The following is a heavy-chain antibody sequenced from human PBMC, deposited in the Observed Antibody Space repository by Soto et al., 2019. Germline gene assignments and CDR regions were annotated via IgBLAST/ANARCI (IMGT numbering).Heavy chain of an antibody. J-gene: IGHJ5*02. V-gene: IGHV3-23*01. D-gene: IGHD3-10*01. Sequence: GGSLRLSCAASGFTFSTYAMSWVRQAPGKGLEWVSAISGSGGSTYYADSVKGRFTISRDNSNNTLYLQMNTLRAEDTAVYYCAKVSADYYGSGSYFDWFDPWGQGTLVTVSS. CDR1: GFTFSTYA. CDR3: AKVSADYYGSGSYFDWFDP. CDR2: ISGSGGST.